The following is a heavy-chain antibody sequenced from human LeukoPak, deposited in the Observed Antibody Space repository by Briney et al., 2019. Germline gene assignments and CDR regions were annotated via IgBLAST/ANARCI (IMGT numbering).Heavy chain of an antibody. Sequence: GGSLRLSCAASGFTFSTSTMNWVRQAPGKGLEWVSSISGSSDYMYYADSVRGRFTISRDNAKNSLYLQMNSLRAEDTAVYYCVRIPNNAGFPNWFDPWGQGTLVTVSS. CDR3: VRIPNNAGFPNWFDP. CDR2: ISGSSDYM. J-gene: IGHJ5*02. D-gene: IGHD1-14*01. V-gene: IGHV3-21*01. CDR1: GFTFSTST.